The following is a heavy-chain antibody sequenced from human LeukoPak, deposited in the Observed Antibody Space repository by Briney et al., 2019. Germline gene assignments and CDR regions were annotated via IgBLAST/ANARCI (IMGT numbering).Heavy chain of an antibody. J-gene: IGHJ4*02. CDR3: ARTNGYSGHVSYDY. D-gene: IGHD5-12*01. CDR2: INSGSSTI. V-gene: IGHV3-48*01. CDR1: GFTFSTYI. Sequence: PGGSLRLSCAASGFTFSTYIMNWVRQPPGKGLEWVSYINSGSSTIYYADSVKGRFTISRDNAKNSLYLQMNSLRAEDTAVYYCARTNGYSGHVSYDYWGQGTLVTVSS.